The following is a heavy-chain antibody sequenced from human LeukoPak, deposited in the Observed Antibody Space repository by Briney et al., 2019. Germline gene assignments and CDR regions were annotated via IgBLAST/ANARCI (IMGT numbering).Heavy chain of an antibody. CDR3: ARDLPVIAARPSYWFDP. CDR2: IKQDGSEK. J-gene: IGHJ5*02. CDR1: GFTFSSYW. D-gene: IGHD6-6*01. V-gene: IGHV3-7*01. Sequence: GGSLRLSCAASGFTFSSYWMSWVRQAPGKGLEWVANIKQDGSEKYYVDSVKGRFTISRDNAKNSLYLQMNSLRAEDTAVYYCARDLPVIAARPSYWFDPWGQGTLVTVSS.